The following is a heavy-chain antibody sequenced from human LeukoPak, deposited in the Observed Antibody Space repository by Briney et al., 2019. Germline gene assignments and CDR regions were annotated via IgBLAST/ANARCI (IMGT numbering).Heavy chain of an antibody. CDR2: IIPIFGTA. CDR1: GGTFSSYA. CDR3: AREGSGSYLFDY. Sequence: ASVKVSCKASGGTFSSYAISWVRQAPGQGLEWMGGIIPIFGTANYAQKFQGRVTITADESTSTAYMELSSLRSEDTAVYYCAREGSGSYLFDYWGQGTLVTVSS. V-gene: IGHV1-69*13. D-gene: IGHD1-26*01. J-gene: IGHJ4*02.